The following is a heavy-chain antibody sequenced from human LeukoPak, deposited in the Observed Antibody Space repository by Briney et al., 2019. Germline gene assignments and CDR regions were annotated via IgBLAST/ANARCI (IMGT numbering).Heavy chain of an antibody. J-gene: IGHJ5*02. CDR2: VYYSGNT. CDR3: ARNKYSYGSRWFDP. CDR1: GGSITDYY. V-gene: IGHV4-59*01. Sequence: SETLPLTCTVSGGSITDYYWSWIRQPPGKGLEWIGYVYYSGNTNYNPSLKSRVTISVDTSKNQFSLKLSSVTAADTAVYYCARNKYSYGSRWFDPWGQGTLVTVSS. D-gene: IGHD3-10*01.